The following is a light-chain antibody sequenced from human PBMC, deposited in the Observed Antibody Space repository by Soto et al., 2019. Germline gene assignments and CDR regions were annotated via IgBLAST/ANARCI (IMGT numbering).Light chain of an antibody. CDR1: QTISNW. V-gene: IGKV1-39*01. Sequence: DIQMTQSPSSLSASVGDRVTITCRASQTISNWLAWYQQKPGKAPKLLIFTSSSLQSGVPSRFSGSGSGTDFIFTISNLQPEDFATYFCQQSYSTPPTFGQGTKVDIK. J-gene: IGKJ1*01. CDR2: TSS. CDR3: QQSYSTPPT.